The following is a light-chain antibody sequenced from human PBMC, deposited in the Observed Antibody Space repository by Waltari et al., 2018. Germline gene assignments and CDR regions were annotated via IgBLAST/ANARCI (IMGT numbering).Light chain of an antibody. Sequence: DIQMTQSPSSLSASVGDRVTITCRASQGISNDLAWYQQKPGKVPKLLIYAASTLQSGVPSRFNGSGSGTDFALTISSLQPEDVATYYCQKYNSAPPEFTFGPGTKVDIK. V-gene: IGKV1-27*01. CDR1: QGISND. CDR2: AAS. J-gene: IGKJ3*01. CDR3: QKYNSAPPEFT.